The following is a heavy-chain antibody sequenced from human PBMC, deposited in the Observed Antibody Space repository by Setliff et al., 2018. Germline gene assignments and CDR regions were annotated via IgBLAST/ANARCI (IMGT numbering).Heavy chain of an antibody. CDR3: ARDHIYRGGSWYDYFDS. CDR1: GFTFSDYY. CDR2: ISNSGSTI. V-gene: IGHV3-11*04. D-gene: IGHD2-15*01. J-gene: IGHJ4*02. Sequence: PGGSLRLSCAASGFTFSDYYMSWIRQPPGKGLEWVSYISNSGSTIYYAASVKGRFTISRDNSKNTLYLQMNSLRAEDTAVYYCARDHIYRGGSWYDYFDSWGQGTLVTVSS.